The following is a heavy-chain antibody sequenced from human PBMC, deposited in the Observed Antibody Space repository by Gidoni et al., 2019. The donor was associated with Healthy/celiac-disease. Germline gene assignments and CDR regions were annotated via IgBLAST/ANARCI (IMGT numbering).Heavy chain of an antibody. V-gene: IGHV7-4-1*02. CDR2: INTNTGNP. CDR1: A. D-gene: IGHD6-13*01. J-gene: IGHJ4*02. Sequence: AMNWVRQAPGQGLEWMGWINTNTGNPTYAQGFTGRFVFSLDTSVSTAYLQISSLKAEDTAVYYCARENSSSWYYWGQGTLVTVSS. CDR3: ARENSSSWYY.